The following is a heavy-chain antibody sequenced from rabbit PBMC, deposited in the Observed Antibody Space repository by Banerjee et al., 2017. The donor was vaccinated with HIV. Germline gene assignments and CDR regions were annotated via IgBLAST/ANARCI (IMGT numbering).Heavy chain of an antibody. Sequence: QEQLEESGGGLVQPEGSLTLTCTASGFSFSNKCVMCWVRQAPGKGLEWIACINTSSGNTVYATWAKGRFTISKTSSTTVTLQMTSLTAADTATYFCARDGFGTGPDYDLWGPGTLVTVS. D-gene: IGHD7-1*01. J-gene: IGHJ4*01. CDR1: GFSFSNKCV. CDR2: INTSSGNT. CDR3: ARDGFGTGPDYDL. V-gene: IGHV1S45*01.